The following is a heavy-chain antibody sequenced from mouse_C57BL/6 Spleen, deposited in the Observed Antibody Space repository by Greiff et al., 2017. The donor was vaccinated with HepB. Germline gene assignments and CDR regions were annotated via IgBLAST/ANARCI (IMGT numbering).Heavy chain of an antibody. D-gene: IGHD2-12*01. J-gene: IGHJ2*01. CDR1: GYTFTSYW. CDR3: ATSHERREFYFDY. Sequence: QVQLQQPGAELVMPGASVKLSCKASGYTFTSYWMHWVKQRPGQGLEWIGEIDPSDSYTNYNQKFKGKSTLTVDKSSSTAYMQLSSLTSEDSAVYYCATSHERREFYFDYWGQGTTLTVSS. V-gene: IGHV1-69*01. CDR2: IDPSDSYT.